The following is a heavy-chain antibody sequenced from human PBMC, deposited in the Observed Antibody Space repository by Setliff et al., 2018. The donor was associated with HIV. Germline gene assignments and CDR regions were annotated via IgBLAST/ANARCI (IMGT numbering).Heavy chain of an antibody. J-gene: IGHJ6*02. CDR2: ISSSGSTI. CDR3: ASTGLLLPRFGASYYYYGMDV. CDR1: GFPFSSYE. Sequence: GGSLRLSCAASGFPFSSYEMNWVRQAPGKGLEWVSYISSSGSTIYYADPVKGRFTISRDNAKNSLYLQMNSLRAEDTAVYFCASTGLLLPRFGASYYYYGMDVWGQGTTVTVSS. V-gene: IGHV3-48*03. D-gene: IGHD3-10*01.